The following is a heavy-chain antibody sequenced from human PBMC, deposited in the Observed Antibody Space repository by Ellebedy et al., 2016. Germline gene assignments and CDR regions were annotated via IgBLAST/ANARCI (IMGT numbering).Heavy chain of an antibody. J-gene: IGHJ4*02. Sequence: SLKISXAGSGFTFNDYALHWVRQAPGKGLEWVSGISWDSAVIGYGGSVKGRFTISKDSAKNYLYLQMNSLRPEDTAFYYCAKGTMDYFYHWGQGTRFTVSS. CDR3: AKGTMDYFYH. CDR2: ISWDSAVI. CDR1: GFTFNDYA. V-gene: IGHV3-9*01. D-gene: IGHD4/OR15-4a*01.